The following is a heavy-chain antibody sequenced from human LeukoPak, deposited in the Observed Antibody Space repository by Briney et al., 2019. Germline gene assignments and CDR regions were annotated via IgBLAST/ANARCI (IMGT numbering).Heavy chain of an antibody. D-gene: IGHD6-13*01. V-gene: IGHV3-9*03. J-gene: IGHJ4*02. CDR3: AKDGQQQLVWGYFDY. Sequence: GGSLRLSCAASGFTFDDYAMHWVRQAPGKGLEWVSGISWNSGSIGYADSVKGRFTIPRDNAKNSLYLQMNSLRAEDMALYYCAKDGQQQLVWGYFDYWGQGTLVTVSS. CDR1: GFTFDDYA. CDR2: ISWNSGSI.